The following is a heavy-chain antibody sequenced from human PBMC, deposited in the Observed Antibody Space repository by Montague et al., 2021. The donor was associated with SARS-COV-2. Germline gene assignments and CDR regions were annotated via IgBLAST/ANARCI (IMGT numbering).Heavy chain of an antibody. CDR1: GGSISSYY. CDR2: NYYSGST. CDR3: ARGDYYDSTGYYDY. Sequence: SETLSLTCTVSGGSISSYYWSWIRQPPGKGLEWIGYNYYSGSTNYNPSLKSRVTISVDTSKNQFSLKVRSVTAADTAVYYCARGDYYDSTGYYDYWGQGTLVTVSS. V-gene: IGHV4-59*01. D-gene: IGHD3-22*01. J-gene: IGHJ4*01.